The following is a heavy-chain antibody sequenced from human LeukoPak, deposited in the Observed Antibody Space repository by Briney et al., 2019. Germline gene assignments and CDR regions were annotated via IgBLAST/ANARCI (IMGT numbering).Heavy chain of an antibody. D-gene: IGHD3-10*01. CDR3: AASVWFGDPPPFDY. V-gene: IGHV4-59*05. Sequence: PGGSLRLSCAASGFSFSSYEMNWVRQAPGKGLEWIGSIYYSGSTYYNPSLKSRVTISVDTSKNQFSLKLSSVTAADTAVYYCAASVWFGDPPPFDYWGQGTLVTVSS. J-gene: IGHJ4*02. CDR2: IYYSGST. CDR1: GFSFSSYE.